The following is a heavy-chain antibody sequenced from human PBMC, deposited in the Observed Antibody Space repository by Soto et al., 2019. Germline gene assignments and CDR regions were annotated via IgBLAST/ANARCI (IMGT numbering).Heavy chain of an antibody. Sequence: GESLKISCKGSGYTFTNYWIVWVRQIPGKGLEWMGIIYPGDSDTRYSPSFQGQVTISADRSISAAYLQWSSLKASDTGMYYCARYPTLTDYFFHGMDVWGQGTTVTVSS. CDR2: IYPGDSDT. V-gene: IGHV5-51*01. CDR1: GYTFTNYW. J-gene: IGHJ6*02. CDR3: ARYPTLTDYFFHGMDV. D-gene: IGHD4-17*01.